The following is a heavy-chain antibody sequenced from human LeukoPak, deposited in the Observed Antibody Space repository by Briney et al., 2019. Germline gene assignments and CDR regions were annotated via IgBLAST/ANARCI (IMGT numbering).Heavy chain of an antibody. V-gene: IGHV1-2*06. J-gene: IGHJ5*02. D-gene: IGHD1-26*01. CDR1: GYTFTDYY. Sequence: ASVKVSCKASGYTFTDYYMHWVRQAPGQGLEWMGRVNPNTGGTNYAQKFQGRVTMTRDTSISTAYMELSRLRSDDTAVYYCARKRRGFHSGAWFDPWGQGTLVTVSS. CDR2: VNPNTGGT. CDR3: ARKRRGFHSGAWFDP.